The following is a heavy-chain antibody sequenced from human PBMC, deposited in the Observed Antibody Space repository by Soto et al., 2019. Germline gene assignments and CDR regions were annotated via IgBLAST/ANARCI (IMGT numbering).Heavy chain of an antibody. D-gene: IGHD3-22*01. CDR2: INPNSGDT. J-gene: IGHJ4*02. V-gene: IGHV1-2*04. CDR1: GYTFTGYY. CDR3: ARGRTTYYYDSSGYFYGHY. Sequence: QVQLVQSGAEVKKPGALVKVSCKASGYTFTGYYMHWVRQAPGQGLEWMGWINPNSGDTNYAQKFQGWVTMTRDTSISTAYMELSRLRSDDTAVYYCARGRTTYYYDSSGYFYGHYWGQGTLVTVSS.